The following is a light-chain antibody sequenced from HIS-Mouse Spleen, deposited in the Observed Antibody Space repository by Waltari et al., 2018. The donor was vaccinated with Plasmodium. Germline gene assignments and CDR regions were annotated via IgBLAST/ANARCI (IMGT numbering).Light chain of an antibody. CDR2: AAS. J-gene: IGKJ1*01. Sequence: AIRMTQSPSSLSASTGDRVTITCRASQGISSYLAWYQQEPGKAPKLLIYAASTLQSGVPSRFSGSGSGTDFTLTISCLQSEDFATYYCQQYYSYPQWTFGQGTKVEIK. V-gene: IGKV1-8*01. CDR1: QGISSY. CDR3: QQYYSYPQWT.